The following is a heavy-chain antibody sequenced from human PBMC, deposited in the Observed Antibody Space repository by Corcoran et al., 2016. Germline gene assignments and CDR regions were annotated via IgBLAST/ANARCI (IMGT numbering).Heavy chain of an antibody. V-gene: IGHV3-7*01. CDR2: IKQDGSEK. CDR1: GFTFSSYW. J-gene: IGHJ4*02. D-gene: IGHD3-22*01. Sequence: EVQLVESGGGLVQPGGSLRLSCAAPGFTFSSYWMSWVRQAPGKGLEGVANIKQDGSEKDFAESVEGRFTISRDNAKNSVYLQMKHMRVEDTAIYYCAREYDSSGYWADYWGQGTLVTVSS. CDR3: AREYDSSGYWADY.